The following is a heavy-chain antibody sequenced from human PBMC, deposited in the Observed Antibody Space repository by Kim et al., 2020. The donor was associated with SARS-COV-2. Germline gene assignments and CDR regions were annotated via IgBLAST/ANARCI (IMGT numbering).Heavy chain of an antibody. J-gene: IGHJ6*02. D-gene: IGHD6-19*01. CDR2: IYSGGST. CDR1: GFTVSSNY. V-gene: IGHV3-53*01. CDR3: ARDRVSESGYDLIAVAGRGNYYYGMDV. Sequence: GGSLRLSCAASGFTVSSNYMSWVRQAPGKGLEWVSVIYSGGSTYYADSVKGRFTISRDNSKNTLYLQMNSLRAEDTAVYYCARDRVSESGYDLIAVAGRGNYYYGMDVWGQGTTVTVSS.